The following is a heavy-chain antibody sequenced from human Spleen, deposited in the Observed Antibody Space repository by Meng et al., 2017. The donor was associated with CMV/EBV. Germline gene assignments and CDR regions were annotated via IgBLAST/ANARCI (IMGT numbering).Heavy chain of an antibody. J-gene: IGHJ6*02. Sequence: YAISWGRQAPGQGLEWMGGIIPIFGTAKYAQKFQGRVTITADESTSTAYMDLSSLRSEDTAVYYCARTILTYSSSWYGYYHYGMDVWGQGTTVTVSS. CDR1: YA. CDR3: ARTILTYSSSWYGYYHYGMDV. V-gene: IGHV1-69*01. CDR2: IIPIFGTA. D-gene: IGHD6-13*01.